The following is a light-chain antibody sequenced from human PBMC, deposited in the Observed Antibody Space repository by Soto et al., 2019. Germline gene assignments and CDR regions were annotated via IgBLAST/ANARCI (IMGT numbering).Light chain of an antibody. CDR2: DAS. V-gene: IGKV3-20*01. J-gene: IGKJ4*01. CDR1: QSVGSNY. CDR3: QVYDRSPL. Sequence: EIVLTQSPDTLSLSPGERATLSCRASQSVGSNYLAWYQQKPGQAPRLLMYDASGRASGIPDRFTGSGSGTDLTLTISSLEHEDFGVYYCQVYDRSPLFVGGTKGDIK.